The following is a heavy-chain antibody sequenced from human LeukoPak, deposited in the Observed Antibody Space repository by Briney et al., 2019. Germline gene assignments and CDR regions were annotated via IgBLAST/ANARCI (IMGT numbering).Heavy chain of an antibody. D-gene: IGHD1-26*01. CDR1: GGSISSYK. J-gene: IGHJ4*02. V-gene: IGHV4-4*07. CDR2: IYSSGST. Sequence: PSETLSLTCTVSGGSISSYKWSWIRQPAGKGLEWTGRIYSSGSTNYNPSLKSRVAMSVDTSKNQFSLQLSSVTAADTAVYYCTRGIVGATAPDYWGQGTLVIVSS. CDR3: TRGIVGATAPDY.